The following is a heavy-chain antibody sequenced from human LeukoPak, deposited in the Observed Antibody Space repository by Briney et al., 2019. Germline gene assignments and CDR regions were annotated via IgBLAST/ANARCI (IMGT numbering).Heavy chain of an antibody. CDR1: GDSVSSAGYH. J-gene: IGHJ4*02. CDR2: SGSP. D-gene: IGHD3-22*01. V-gene: IGHV4-61*08. Sequence: SETLSLTCSVSGDSVSSAGYHWSWIRQAPGKGLEWIGHSGSPSYNPSLKSRVMISIDTSKNQFFLNLSSVTAADTAVYYCAGLVGRYSSGLYYYYFDYWGRGTLVTVSS. CDR3: AGLVGRYSSGLYYYYFDY.